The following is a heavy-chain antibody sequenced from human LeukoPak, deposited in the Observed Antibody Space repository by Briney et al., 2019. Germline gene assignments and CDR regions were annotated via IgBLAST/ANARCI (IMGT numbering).Heavy chain of an antibody. D-gene: IGHD1-26*01. CDR2: ISYDGGNN. V-gene: IGHV3-30*03. J-gene: IGHJ4*02. Sequence: GGSLGLSCAASGFTFSSYGMHWVRQAPGKGLEWVAVISYDGGNNYSADSVKGRFTISRDNSKNTLFLQMNSLRAEDTAVYYCARATRWVGATSDYWGQGTLVTVSS. CDR3: ARATRWVGATSDY. CDR1: GFTFSSYG.